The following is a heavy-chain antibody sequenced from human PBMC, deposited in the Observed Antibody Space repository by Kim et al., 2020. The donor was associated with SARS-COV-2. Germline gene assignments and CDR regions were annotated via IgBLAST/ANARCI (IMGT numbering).Heavy chain of an antibody. CDR3: AKKKGLYVSSGAIVH. J-gene: IGHJ1*01. D-gene: IGHD2-15*01. Sequence: GGSLRLSCAVSGFTFSNYAMNWVRQAPGKGLEWVSLISGSGDTTYYADSVRGRFTISRDNSKNTVFLQMNSLRADDTAVYYCAKKKGLYVSSGAIVHWGPGTLVTVSS. V-gene: IGHV3-23*01. CDR1: GFTFSNYA. CDR2: ISGSGDTT.